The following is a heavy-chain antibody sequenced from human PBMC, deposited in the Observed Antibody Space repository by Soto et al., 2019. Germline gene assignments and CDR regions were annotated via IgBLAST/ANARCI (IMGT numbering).Heavy chain of an antibody. Sequence: QVQLQESGPGLVKPSETLSLTCTVSGGSISSYYWSWIRQPPGKGLEWIGYIYYSGSTNYNPSLKSRVTISVDTSKNQFSLKLSSVTAADTAVYYCAREGAGQWLERGAFDIWGQGTMVTVSS. V-gene: IGHV4-59*01. CDR2: IYYSGST. D-gene: IGHD6-19*01. J-gene: IGHJ3*02. CDR1: GGSISSYY. CDR3: AREGAGQWLERGAFDI.